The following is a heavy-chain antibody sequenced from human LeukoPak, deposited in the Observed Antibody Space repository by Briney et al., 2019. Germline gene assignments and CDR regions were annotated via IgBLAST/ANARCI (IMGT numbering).Heavy chain of an antibody. D-gene: IGHD3-16*02. CDR2: ISSSSSYI. CDR1: GFTFSDYY. Sequence: PGGSLRLSCAASGFTFSDYYMNWIRQAPGKGLEWVSSISSSSSYIYYADSVKGRFTISRDNAKNSLHLQMNSLRAEDTAVYYCARLMAYDYVWGSYRDNFDYWGQGTLVTVSS. CDR3: ARLMAYDYVWGSYRDNFDY. J-gene: IGHJ4*02. V-gene: IGHV3-21*01.